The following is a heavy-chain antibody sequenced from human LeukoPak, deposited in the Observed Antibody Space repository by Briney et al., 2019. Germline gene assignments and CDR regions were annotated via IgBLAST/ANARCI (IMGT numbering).Heavy chain of an antibody. J-gene: IGHJ4*02. D-gene: IGHD5-18*01. V-gene: IGHV3-74*01. CDR3: ARGGAYSYGYVGY. CDR2: INSHGSTT. CDR1: GLTFISNW. Sequence: GRSLRLSCAASGLTFISNWMHCVNPPPGKWLVLVSCINSHGSTTSYTDSVKGRFTISRDNAKNTVYLQLNSQRAEDTAVYYCARGGAYSYGYVGYWGQGTLVTVSS.